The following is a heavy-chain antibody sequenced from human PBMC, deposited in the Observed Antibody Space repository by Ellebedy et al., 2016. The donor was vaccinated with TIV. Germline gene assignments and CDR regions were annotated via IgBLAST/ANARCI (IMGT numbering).Heavy chain of an antibody. CDR2: IWHDGSHT. J-gene: IGHJ6*02. V-gene: IGHV3-33*01. Sequence: GESLKISXAASGFSFNNFGMHWVRQALGKGLEWVAVIWHDGSHTYHADTLRGRFTISRDTSTNTLYLQMNSLRAEDTALYFWARDYQNGMDVWGQGTTVTVSS. CDR1: GFSFNNFG. D-gene: IGHD2-2*01. CDR3: ARDYQNGMDV.